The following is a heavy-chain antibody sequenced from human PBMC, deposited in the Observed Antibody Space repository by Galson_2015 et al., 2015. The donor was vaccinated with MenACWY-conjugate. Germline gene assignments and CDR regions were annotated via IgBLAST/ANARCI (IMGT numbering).Heavy chain of an antibody. CDR2: IGTAGDT. J-gene: IGHJ6*02. D-gene: IGHD6-19*01. V-gene: IGHV3-13*04. CDR3: ARADNSGWHVKDYYDGMDV. Sequence: SLRLSCAASGFTFSTFDMHWVRQAAGKGLEWVSGIGTAGDTYYPGSVKGRFTISRDNAKNSLYLQMNSLRAGDTAVYYCARADNSGWHVKDYYDGMDVWGQGTTVTVSS. CDR1: GFTFSTFD.